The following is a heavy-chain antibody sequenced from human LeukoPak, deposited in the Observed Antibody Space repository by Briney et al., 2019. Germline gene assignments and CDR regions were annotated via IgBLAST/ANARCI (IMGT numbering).Heavy chain of an antibody. D-gene: IGHD5-24*01. CDR1: GGSFSGYY. Sequence: PSETLSLTCAVYGGSFSGYYWSWIRQPPGKGLEWIGEINHSGSTNYNPSLKSRVTISVDTSKNQFSLKLSSVTAADTAVHYCARSSRDGSGGLDYWGQGTLVTVSS. CDR3: ARSSRDGSGGLDY. CDR2: INHSGST. V-gene: IGHV4-34*01. J-gene: IGHJ4*02.